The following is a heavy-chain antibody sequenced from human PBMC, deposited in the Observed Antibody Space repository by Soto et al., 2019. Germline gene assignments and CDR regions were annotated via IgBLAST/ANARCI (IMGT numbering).Heavy chain of an antibody. V-gene: IGHV3-33*01. CDR2: IWYDGSNK. Sequence: QVQLVESGGGVVQPGRSPRLSCAASGFTFSSYGMHWVRQAPGKGLEWMAVIWYDGSNKYYGDSVKGRFTISRDNSKNTLYLQMNSPRAEDTAVYYCARYGGHSLDYWGQGALVTVSS. D-gene: IGHD2-21*02. CDR1: GFTFSSYG. J-gene: IGHJ4*02. CDR3: ARYGGHSLDY.